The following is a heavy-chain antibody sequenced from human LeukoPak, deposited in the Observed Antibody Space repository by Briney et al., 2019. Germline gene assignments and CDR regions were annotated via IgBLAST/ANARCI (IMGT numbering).Heavy chain of an antibody. CDR2: INHSGST. D-gene: IGHD6-13*01. CDR1: GGSFSGYY. Sequence: SETLSLTCAVYGGSFSGYYWSWIRQPPGKGLEWIGEINHSGSTNYNPSLKSRVTISVDTYKNQFSLKLSSVTAADTAVYYCARQRYSSSWGLFDIWGQGTMVTVSS. CDR3: ARQRYSSSWGLFDI. V-gene: IGHV4-34*01. J-gene: IGHJ3*02.